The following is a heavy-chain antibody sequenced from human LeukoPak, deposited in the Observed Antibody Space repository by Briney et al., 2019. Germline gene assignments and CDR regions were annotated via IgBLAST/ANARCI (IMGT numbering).Heavy chain of an antibody. CDR1: GFTFSSYS. CDR2: ISSSSSYI. J-gene: IGHJ4*02. D-gene: IGHD1-20*01. Sequence: GESLRLSCAASGFTFSSYSMNWVRQAPGKGLEWVSSISSSSSYIYYADSVKGRFTISRDNAKNSLYLQMNSLRAEDTAVYYCARDVTGTQFDYWGQGTLVTVSS. V-gene: IGHV3-21*01. CDR3: ARDVTGTQFDY.